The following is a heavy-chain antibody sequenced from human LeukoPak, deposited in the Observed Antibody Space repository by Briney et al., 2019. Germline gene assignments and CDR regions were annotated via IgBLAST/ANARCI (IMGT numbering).Heavy chain of an antibody. CDR3: ARKANSSSSGPNWFDP. CDR2: INHSGST. D-gene: IGHD6-6*01. V-gene: IGHV4-34*01. J-gene: IGHJ5*02. CDR1: GGSFSGYY. Sequence: SETLSLTCAVYGGSFSGYYWSWIRQPPGKGLEWIGEINHSGSTNYNSSLESRVTISVDTSKNQFSLKLSSVTAADTAVYYCARKANSSSSGPNWFDPWGQGTLVTVSS.